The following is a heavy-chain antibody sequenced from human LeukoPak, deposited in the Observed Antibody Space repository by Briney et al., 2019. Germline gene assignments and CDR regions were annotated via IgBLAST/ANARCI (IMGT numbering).Heavy chain of an antibody. CDR3: ATKDGQRSGYYYYYYYMDV. D-gene: IGHD3-3*01. J-gene: IGHJ6*03. CDR2: FDPGDGET. Sequence: ASVKVSCKVSGYTLTELSMHWVRQAPGKGLEWMGGFDPGDGETIYAQKFQGRVTMTEDTSTDTAYMELSSLRSEDTAVYYCATKDGQRSGYYYYYYYMDVWGKGTTVTVSS. V-gene: IGHV1-24*01. CDR1: GYTLTELS.